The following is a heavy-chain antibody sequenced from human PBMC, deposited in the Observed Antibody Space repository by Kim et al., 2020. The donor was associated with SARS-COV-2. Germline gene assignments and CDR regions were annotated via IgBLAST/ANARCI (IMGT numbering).Heavy chain of an antibody. CDR2: ISSNGGST. Sequence: GGSLRLSCSASGFTFSSSAMHWVRQAPGKGLEYVSAISSNGGSTYYADSVKGRFTISRDNSKNTLYLQMSSLRAEDTAGYYCVKDFCTTMVNFDYWGKGTLVPVSS. J-gene: IGHJ4*02. V-gene: IGHV3-64D*09. D-gene: IGHD5-18*01. CDR3: VKDFCTTMVNFDY. CDR1: GFTFSSSA.